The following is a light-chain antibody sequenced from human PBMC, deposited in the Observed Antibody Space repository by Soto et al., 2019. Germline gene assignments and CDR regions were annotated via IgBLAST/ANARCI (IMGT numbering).Light chain of an antibody. J-gene: IGKJ3*01. V-gene: IGKV3D-15*01. Sequence: EIVLTQSPGTLSLSPGERATLSCRASQSVSSNLAWYQQKPGQAPRLLIYDASSRATGIPARFSGSGSGTDFTLTISSLQAEDVAVYYCQQYHTTPFTFGPGTKVDIK. CDR2: DAS. CDR3: QQYHTTPFT. CDR1: QSVSSN.